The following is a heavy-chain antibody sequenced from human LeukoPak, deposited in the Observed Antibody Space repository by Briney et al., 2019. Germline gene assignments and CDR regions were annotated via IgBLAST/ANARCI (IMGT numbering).Heavy chain of an antibody. D-gene: IGHD1-14*01. V-gene: IGHV4-59*01. CDR2: IYYSGST. CDR1: GGSISSYY. J-gene: IGHJ4*02. CDR3: ARGQHRTFYCFDY. Sequence: PSETLSLTCTVSGGSISSYYWSWIRQPPGKGLEWIGYIYYSGSTNYNPSLKSRVTISVDTSKNQFSLKLSSVTAADTAVYYCARGQHRTFYCFDYWGQGTLVTVSS.